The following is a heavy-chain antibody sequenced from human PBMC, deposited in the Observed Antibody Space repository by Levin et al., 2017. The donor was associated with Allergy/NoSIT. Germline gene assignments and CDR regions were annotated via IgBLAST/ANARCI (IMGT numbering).Heavy chain of an antibody. J-gene: IGHJ5*02. CDR3: VRADFWSTYYSVGWFDP. CDR1: GDSFSGYS. Sequence: GASVKVSCKASGDSFSGYSIRWVRQAPGQGLEYLGGYMPPLRTANYAQAFEDRVIITADESTNTVYMELRSLRSEDTAVYYCVRADFWSTYYSVGWFDPWGQGTLVTVSS. V-gene: IGHV1-69*13. D-gene: IGHD3-3*01. CDR2: YMPPLRTA.